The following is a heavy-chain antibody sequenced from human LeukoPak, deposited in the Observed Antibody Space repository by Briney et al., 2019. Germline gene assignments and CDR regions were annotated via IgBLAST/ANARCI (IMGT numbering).Heavy chain of an antibody. D-gene: IGHD3-3*01. CDR1: GGSISSYY. Sequence: SETLSLTCTVSGGSISSYYWSWIRQPAGEGLEWIGRIHTSGSTNYSPSLKSRVTISVDTSKNQFSLKLSSVTAADTAVYYCARAHYDFWSGYFPHDYWGQGTLVTVSS. J-gene: IGHJ4*02. CDR2: IHTSGST. CDR3: ARAHYDFWSGYFPHDY. V-gene: IGHV4-4*07.